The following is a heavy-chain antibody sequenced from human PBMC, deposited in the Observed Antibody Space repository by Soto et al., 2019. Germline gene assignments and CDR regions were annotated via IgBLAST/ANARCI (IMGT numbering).Heavy chain of an antibody. D-gene: IGHD2-15*01. Sequence: ASVKVSCKASGYTFTSYAMHWVRQAPGQRLEWMGWINAGNGNTKYSQKFQGRVTITRDTSASTAYMELSSLRSEDTAVYYCARDGIVFFCSGGSCYHYYYYYGMDVWGQGTTVTVSS. J-gene: IGHJ6*02. CDR3: ARDGIVFFCSGGSCYHYYYYYGMDV. CDR1: GYTFTSYA. CDR2: INAGNGNT. V-gene: IGHV1-3*01.